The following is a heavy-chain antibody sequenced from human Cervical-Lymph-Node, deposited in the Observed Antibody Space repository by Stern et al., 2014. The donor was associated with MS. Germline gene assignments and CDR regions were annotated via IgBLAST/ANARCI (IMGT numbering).Heavy chain of an antibody. V-gene: IGHV4-61*02. CDR2: IYGSGSP. J-gene: IGHJ4*02. D-gene: IGHD6-13*01. Sequence: QVQLQESGPGLVKPSQTLSLTCTVSGVSVSSASYYWSWVRQPAGKGLEWIGRIYGSGSPDYHPSLKSRVPISLDTSNNQVSLKLNSMTAADTAVYYCARVQWQQLALDHWGPGILVTVSS. CDR3: ARVQWQQLALDH. CDR1: GVSVSSASYY.